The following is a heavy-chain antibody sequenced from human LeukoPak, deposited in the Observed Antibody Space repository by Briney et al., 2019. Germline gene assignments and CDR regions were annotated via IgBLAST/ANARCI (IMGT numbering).Heavy chain of an antibody. CDR3: AREGITGTAYFDY. CDR2: ISSSSSYI. J-gene: IGHJ4*02. Sequence: GGSLRLSCAASGFTFSSYSMNWVRQAPGKGLDWVSSISSSSSYIYYADSVKGRFTISRDNAKNSLYLQMNSLRAEDTAVYYCAREGITGTAYFDYWGQGTLVTVSS. D-gene: IGHD1-20*01. CDR1: GFTFSSYS. V-gene: IGHV3-21*01.